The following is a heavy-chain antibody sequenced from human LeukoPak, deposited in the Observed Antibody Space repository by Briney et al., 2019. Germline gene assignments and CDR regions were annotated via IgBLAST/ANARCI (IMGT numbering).Heavy chain of an antibody. V-gene: IGHV3-23*01. CDR3: AKDGGGSGYSGPFDC. Sequence: GGSLRLSCAASGFTFASYAMSWVRQAPGKGLEWVSGISGSGVRTFYADSVKGRFTISRDNSKNTLYLQMNSLRAEDTAVYYCAKDGGGSGYSGPFDCWGRGTLVPVSS. D-gene: IGHD3-22*01. J-gene: IGHJ4*02. CDR1: GFTFASYA. CDR2: ISGSGVRT.